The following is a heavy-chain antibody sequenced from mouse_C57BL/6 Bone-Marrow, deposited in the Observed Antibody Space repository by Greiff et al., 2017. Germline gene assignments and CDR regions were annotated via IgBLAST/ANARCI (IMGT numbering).Heavy chain of an antibody. D-gene: IGHD1-1*01. CDR1: GYTFTSYW. V-gene: IGHV1-55*01. J-gene: IGHJ3*01. CDR3: AREGYYSLWFAY. CDR2: IYPGSGST. Sequence: QVQLQQPGAELVKPGASVKMSCKASGYTFTSYWITWVKQRPGQGLEWIGDIYPGSGSTNYNEKFKSKATLTVDTSSSTAYMQLSSLTSEDSAVYYCAREGYYSLWFAYWGQGTLVTVSA.